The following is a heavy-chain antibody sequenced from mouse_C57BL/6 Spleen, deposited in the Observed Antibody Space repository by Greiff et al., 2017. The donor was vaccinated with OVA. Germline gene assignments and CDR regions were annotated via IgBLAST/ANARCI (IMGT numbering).Heavy chain of an antibody. CDR3: ARGGYSNGYYFDY. J-gene: IGHJ2*01. Sequence: VQLQQPGAELVMPGASVKLSCKASGYTFTSYWMHWVKQRPGQGLEWIGEIDPSDSYTNYNQKFKGKSTLTVDKSSSTAYMQLSSLTSEDSAVYYCARGGYSNGYYFDYWGQGTTLTVSS. V-gene: IGHV1-69*01. CDR1: GYTFTSYW. D-gene: IGHD2-5*01. CDR2: IDPSDSYT.